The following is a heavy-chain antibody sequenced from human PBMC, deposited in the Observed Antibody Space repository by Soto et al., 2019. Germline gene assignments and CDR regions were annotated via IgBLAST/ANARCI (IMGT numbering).Heavy chain of an antibody. CDR3: ARRRSRGLQSRGYSFEY. CDR2: IYYSGST. J-gene: IGHJ4*02. D-gene: IGHD1-26*01. Sequence: PSETLSLTCTVSGGSISSYYWSWIRQPPGKGLEWIGYIYYSGSTNYNPSLKSRVTISVDTSKNQFSLKLSSVTAAATAVYYCARRRSRGLQSRGYSFEYPGQGTQVNVSS. CDR1: GGSISSYY. V-gene: IGHV4-59*08.